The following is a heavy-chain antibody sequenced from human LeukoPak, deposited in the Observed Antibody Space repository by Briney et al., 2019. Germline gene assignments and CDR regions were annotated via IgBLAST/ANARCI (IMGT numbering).Heavy chain of an antibody. CDR3: ASYDTSAFDI. J-gene: IGHJ3*02. D-gene: IGHD3-22*01. V-gene: IGHV4-59*01. CDR1: GGSITNYY. CDR2: ISYSGST. Sequence: TPSETLSLTCTVSGGSITNYYWSWIRQPPGKGLEWVGFISYSGSTNYNPSLQSRVTISVDTSKNHFSLKLSSVTAADTAVYYCASYDTSAFDIWGQGTMVTVSS.